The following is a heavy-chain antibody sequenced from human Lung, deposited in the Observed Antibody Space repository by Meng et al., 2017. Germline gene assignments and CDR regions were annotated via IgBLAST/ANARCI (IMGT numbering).Heavy chain of an antibody. CDR2: IYNSGST. J-gene: IGHJ2*01. CDR3: ARGQKGYFDL. V-gene: IGHV4-30-4*01. CDR1: GGSISSSNYY. Sequence: QLQGSGPGLVKPYTTLSLTCPVSGGSISSSNYYWSWIRQPPGKGLEWSGHIYNSGSTYYNPSLKSRITISVDTSKNQFSLKLSSVTAADTAVYYCARGQKGYFDLWGRGTLVTVSS.